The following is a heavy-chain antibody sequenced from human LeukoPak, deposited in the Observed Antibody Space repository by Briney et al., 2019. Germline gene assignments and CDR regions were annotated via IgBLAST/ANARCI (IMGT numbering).Heavy chain of an antibody. V-gene: IGHV4-4*07. CDR1: GGSISSYY. CDR3: TRDGMVITSFDI. Sequence: SETLSLTCTVSGGSISSYYWSWIRQPAGKGLEWIGRIYTSGSTNYNPSLKSRVTMSVDTSKNQFSLKLSSVTAADTAVYYCTRDGMVITSFDIWGQGTMVTVSS. J-gene: IGHJ3*02. CDR2: IYTSGST. D-gene: IGHD3-22*01.